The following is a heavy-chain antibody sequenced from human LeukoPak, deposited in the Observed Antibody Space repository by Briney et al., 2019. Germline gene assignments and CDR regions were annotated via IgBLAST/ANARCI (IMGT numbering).Heavy chain of an antibody. D-gene: IGHD1-14*01. CDR2: IKQDGSEK. CDR1: GFTFSAYA. CDR3: ARHNPLWGY. Sequence: GGSLRLSCEASGFTFSAYAMTWVRQAPGKGLEWVANIKQDGSEKHYVDSVKGRFTISRDSAKNSLYLQMNSLRAEDTALYYCARHNPLWGYWGQGTLVTVSS. V-gene: IGHV3-7*04. J-gene: IGHJ4*02.